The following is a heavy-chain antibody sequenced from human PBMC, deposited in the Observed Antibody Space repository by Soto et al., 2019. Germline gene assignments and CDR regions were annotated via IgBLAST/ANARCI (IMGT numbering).Heavy chain of an antibody. CDR3: ARHHLLPLTGYYPPYYYYGMDV. V-gene: IGHV5-51*01. Sequence: PGESLKISCKGSGYNFTSYWIGWVRQMPGKGLEWMGIIYPGDSDTRYSPSFQGQVTISADKSISTAYLQWSSLKASDTAMYYCARHHLLPLTGYYPPYYYYGMDVWGQGTTVTVSS. CDR1: GYNFTSYW. CDR2: IYPGDSDT. D-gene: IGHD3-9*01. J-gene: IGHJ6*02.